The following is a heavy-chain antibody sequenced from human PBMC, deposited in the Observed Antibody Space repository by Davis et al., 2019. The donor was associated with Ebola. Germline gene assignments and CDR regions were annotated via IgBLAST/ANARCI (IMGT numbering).Heavy chain of an antibody. CDR1: GDSISSSNW. D-gene: IGHD4-11*01. Sequence: SETLSLTCAVSGDSISSSNWWRWVRQPPGKGLEWIGEISQSGSTNYNPSLKSRVTISVDTSKNQFSLKLSSVTAADTAVYYCARDGLQNGMDVWGQGTTVTVSS. V-gene: IGHV4-4*02. J-gene: IGHJ6*02. CDR3: ARDGLQNGMDV. CDR2: ISQSGST.